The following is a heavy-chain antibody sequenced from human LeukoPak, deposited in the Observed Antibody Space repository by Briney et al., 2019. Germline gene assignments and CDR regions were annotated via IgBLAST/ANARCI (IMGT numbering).Heavy chain of an antibody. CDR1: GFTVSGSY. V-gene: IGHV3-53*01. Sequence: GGSLRLSCAASGFTVSGSYMNWVRQAPGKGLEWVSLIYGGGNTYYADSVKGRFTISRDNSKNTLYLQMNSLRAEDTAVYYCARRGDGGRSFDYWGQGTLVTVSS. J-gene: IGHJ4*02. CDR2: IYGGGNT. D-gene: IGHD4-23*01. CDR3: ARRGDGGRSFDY.